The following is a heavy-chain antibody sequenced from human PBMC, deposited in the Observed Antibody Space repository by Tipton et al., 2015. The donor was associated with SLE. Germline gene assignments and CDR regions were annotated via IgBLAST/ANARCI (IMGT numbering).Heavy chain of an antibody. CDR3: VRQRLWSDY. D-gene: IGHD2-21*01. V-gene: IGHV4-39*01. Sequence: TLSPTCTVPDGSIGVTRTYYCGWVRQPPGKGREWIGNIYYTGSTYYNPSLRSRVTISIDTSKSHFSLKLTSVTATDTALYYCVRQRLWSDYWGQGNLVTVSS. CDR1: DGSIGVTRTYY. J-gene: IGHJ4*02. CDR2: IYYTGST.